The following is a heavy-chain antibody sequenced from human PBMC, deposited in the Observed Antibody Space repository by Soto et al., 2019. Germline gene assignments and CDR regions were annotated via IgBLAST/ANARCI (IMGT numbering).Heavy chain of an antibody. CDR1: GFTFSSYA. J-gene: IGHJ6*02. Sequence: PGGSLRLSCAASGFTFSSYAMSWVRQAPGRGLEWVSAISGSGGSTYYADSVKGRFTISRDNSKNTLYLQMNSLRAEDTAVYYCAKVLCSSTSCYDYYYYYGMDVWGQGTTVTVSS. V-gene: IGHV3-23*01. D-gene: IGHD2-2*01. CDR2: ISGSGGST. CDR3: AKVLCSSTSCYDYYYYYGMDV.